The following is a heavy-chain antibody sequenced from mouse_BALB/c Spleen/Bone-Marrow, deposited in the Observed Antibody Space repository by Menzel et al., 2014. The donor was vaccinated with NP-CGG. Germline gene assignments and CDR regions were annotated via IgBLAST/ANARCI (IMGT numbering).Heavy chain of an antibody. J-gene: IGHJ4*01. CDR1: GFTFXSYG. CDR2: INSNGGST. CDR3: ARERDGYFRDAMDY. V-gene: IGHV5-6-3*01. Sequence: EVKLMESGGGLVRPGGSLKLSCAASGFTFXSYGMSWVRQTPDKRLELVATINSNGGSTYYPDSVKGRFTISRDNAKNTLYLQMSSLKSEDTAMYYCARERDGYFRDAMDYWGQGTSVTVSS. D-gene: IGHD2-3*01.